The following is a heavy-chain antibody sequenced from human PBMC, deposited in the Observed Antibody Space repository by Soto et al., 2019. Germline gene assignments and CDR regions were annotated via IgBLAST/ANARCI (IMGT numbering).Heavy chain of an antibody. J-gene: IGHJ4*02. CDR3: ARGPSGLFDY. CDR2: ISSSSSTI. D-gene: IGHD6-19*01. Sequence: GGSLRLSCAASGFTFSSYSMNWVRQAPGKGLEWVSYISSSSSTIYYADSVKGRFTISRDNAKNSLYLQMNSLRAEDTAVYYCARGPSGLFDYWGQGTLVTVSS. V-gene: IGHV3-48*01. CDR1: GFTFSSYS.